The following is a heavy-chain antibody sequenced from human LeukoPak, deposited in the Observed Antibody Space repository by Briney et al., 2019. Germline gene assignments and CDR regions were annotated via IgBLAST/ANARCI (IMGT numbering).Heavy chain of an antibody. Sequence: SETLSLTCTVSGGSISSYYWSWIRQPPGKGLEWIGYIYHSGSTYYNPSLKSRVTISVDRSKNQFSLRLSSVTAADTAVYYCARGDIVAARPTDWGQGTLVTVSS. CDR2: IYHSGST. V-gene: IGHV4-59*12. CDR3: ARGDIVAARPTD. D-gene: IGHD6-13*01. CDR1: GGSISSYY. J-gene: IGHJ4*02.